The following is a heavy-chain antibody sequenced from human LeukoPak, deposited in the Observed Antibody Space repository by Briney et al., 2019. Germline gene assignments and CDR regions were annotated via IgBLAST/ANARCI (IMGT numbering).Heavy chain of an antibody. CDR1: GGSVSSSSSYY. J-gene: IGHJ4*02. Sequence: PSETLSLTCTVSGGSVSSSSSYYWGWIRQPPGKGLEWIGSINYRGSTFYNPSLKSRVAMSVDTSKNHFSLSLSAVSAADTAVYYCARHPGMYYWGQGTLVTVSS. CDR3: ARHPGMYY. V-gene: IGHV4-39*01. CDR2: INYRGST.